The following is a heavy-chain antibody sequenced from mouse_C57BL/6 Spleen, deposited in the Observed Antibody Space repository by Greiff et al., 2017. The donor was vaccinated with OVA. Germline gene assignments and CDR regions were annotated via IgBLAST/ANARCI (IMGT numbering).Heavy chain of an antibody. J-gene: IGHJ1*03. CDR3: AKGGHYAFDV. CDR1: GFAFSSSW. CDR2: IYPGDGDT. D-gene: IGHD1-1*02. Sequence: QVQLLQSGPELVKPGASVKLSCKASGFAFSSSWMNWVKQRPGKGLEWIGWIYPGDGDTNYNGKFKGKATLTADTSSSTAYMQLSSLTSEDSAVYICAKGGHYAFDVWGTGTTVTVSS. V-gene: IGHV1-82*01.